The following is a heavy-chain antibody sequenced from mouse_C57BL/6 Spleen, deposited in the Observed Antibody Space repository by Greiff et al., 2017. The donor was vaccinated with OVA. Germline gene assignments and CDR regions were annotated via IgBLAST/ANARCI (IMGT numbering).Heavy chain of an antibody. CDR2: INPSNGGT. D-gene: IGHD2-4*01. Sequence: QVQLQQPGTELVKPGASVKLSCKASGYTFTSYWMHWVKQRPGQGLEWIGNINPSNGGTNYNEKFKSKATLTVDKSSSTAYMQLSSLTSEDSAVYYCARWPTMITNWYFDVWGTGTTVTVSS. V-gene: IGHV1-53*01. CDR1: GYTFTSYW. J-gene: IGHJ1*03. CDR3: ARWPTMITNWYFDV.